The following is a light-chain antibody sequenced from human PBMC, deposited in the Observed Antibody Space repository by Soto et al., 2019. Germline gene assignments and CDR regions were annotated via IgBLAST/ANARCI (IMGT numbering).Light chain of an antibody. Sequence: EIVLTQSPDTLSVSPGETATLSCRASQSVSSSYLAWYQQKPGQAPRLLIYGASSRATGIPDRFSGSGSGTDFTLTISRLEPEDFAVYYCQQYNNWPQPFGQGTKVAIK. CDR1: QSVSSSY. CDR3: QQYNNWPQP. V-gene: IGKV3-20*01. CDR2: GAS. J-gene: IGKJ1*01.